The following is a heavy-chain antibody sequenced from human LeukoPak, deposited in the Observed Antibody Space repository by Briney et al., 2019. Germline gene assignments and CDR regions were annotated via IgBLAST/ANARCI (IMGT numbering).Heavy chain of an antibody. D-gene: IGHD1-1*01. J-gene: IGHJ4*02. CDR3: ARADNQGYFDY. CDR1: GDSISSGGYY. V-gene: IGHV4-31*03. Sequence: PSQTLSLTCTVSGDSISSGGYYWSRIRQRPGKGLEWIGYIYYSGSTYYNPSLMSRLTISLDTSENQFSLKLSSVTAADMAVYYCARADNQGYFDYWGQGSLVTVSS. CDR2: IYYSGST.